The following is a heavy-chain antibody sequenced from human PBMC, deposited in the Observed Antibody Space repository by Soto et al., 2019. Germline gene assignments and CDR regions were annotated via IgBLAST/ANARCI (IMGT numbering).Heavy chain of an antibody. J-gene: IGHJ5*02. Sequence: QVQLVQSGAEVKKPGSSVKVSCKASGGTFSSYAISWVRQAPGQGLEWMGGIIPIFGTANYAQKFQGRVTITADESTSTAYRELSSLRSEDTAVYYCARSGSSIAARHYWFDPWGQGTLVTVSS. V-gene: IGHV1-69*01. D-gene: IGHD6-6*01. CDR1: GGTFSSYA. CDR3: ARSGSSIAARHYWFDP. CDR2: IIPIFGTA.